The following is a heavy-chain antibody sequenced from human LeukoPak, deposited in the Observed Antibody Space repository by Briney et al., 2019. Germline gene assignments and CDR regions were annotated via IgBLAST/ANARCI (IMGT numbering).Heavy chain of an antibody. CDR2: IRYDGSNK. J-gene: IGHJ6*03. D-gene: IGHD5-24*01. CDR3: AKDSGERARGYYHYMDV. Sequence: GGSLRLSCAASGFTFSSYGMHWVRQAPGKGLEWVAFIRYDGSNKYYADSVKGRFTISRDNSKNTLYLQMNSLRAEDTAVYYCAKDSGERARGYYHYMDVWGKGTTVTVSS. V-gene: IGHV3-30*02. CDR1: GFTFSSYG.